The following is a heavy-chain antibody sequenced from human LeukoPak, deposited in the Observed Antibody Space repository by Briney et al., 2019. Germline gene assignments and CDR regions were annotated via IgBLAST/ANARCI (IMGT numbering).Heavy chain of an antibody. CDR3: ARDVDTAMARSPNYYYYYMDV. V-gene: IGHV3-11*04. Sequence: PGGSLRLSCAASGFTFSDYYMGWVRQAPGKGLEWVSYISSSGSSIYHADSVKGRFTMSRDNTKKSLYLQMNSLRAEDTAVYYCARDVDTAMARSPNYYYYYMDVWGKGTTVTVSS. CDR2: ISSSGSSI. CDR1: GFTFSDYY. J-gene: IGHJ6*03. D-gene: IGHD5-18*01.